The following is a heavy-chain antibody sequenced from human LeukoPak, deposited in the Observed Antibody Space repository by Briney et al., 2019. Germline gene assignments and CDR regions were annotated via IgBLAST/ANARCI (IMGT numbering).Heavy chain of an antibody. CDR2: INHSGST. Sequence: SQTLSLTCTVSGGSISSGSYYWSWIRQPPGKGLEWIGEINHSGSTNYNPSLKSRVTISVDTSKNQFSLKLSSVTAADTAVYYCARASHRSHDTIYGMDVWGQGTTVIVSS. D-gene: IGHD3-9*01. J-gene: IGHJ6*02. CDR3: ARASHRSHDTIYGMDV. V-gene: IGHV4-39*07. CDR1: GGSISSGSYY.